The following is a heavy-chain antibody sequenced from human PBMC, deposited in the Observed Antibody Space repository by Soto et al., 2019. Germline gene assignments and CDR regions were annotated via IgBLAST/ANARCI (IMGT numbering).Heavy chain of an antibody. Sequence: SETLSLTCTVSGGSISSSSYYWSWIRQPPGKGLEWIGFIYYSGSSSYNPSLKSRVTISVDTSKNQFSLKLSSVTAADTAVYYCARYSGTYYVYWGQGILVTVSS. CDR3: ARYSGTYYVY. J-gene: IGHJ4*02. D-gene: IGHD1-26*01. CDR1: GGSISSSSYY. V-gene: IGHV4-61*01. CDR2: IYYSGSS.